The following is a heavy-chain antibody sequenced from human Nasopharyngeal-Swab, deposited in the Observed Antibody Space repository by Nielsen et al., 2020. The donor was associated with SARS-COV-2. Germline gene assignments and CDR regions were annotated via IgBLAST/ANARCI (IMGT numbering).Heavy chain of an antibody. Sequence: ESLKISCAASGFTFSSYSMNWVRQAPGKGLEWVSSISSSSSYIYYADSVKGRFTISRDNAKNSLYLQMNSLRAEDTAVYYCARTYDSSGYWVWYYYYGMDVWGQGTTVTVSS. CDR2: ISSSSSYI. J-gene: IGHJ6*02. CDR1: GFTFSSYS. V-gene: IGHV3-21*01. CDR3: ARTYDSSGYWVWYYYYGMDV. D-gene: IGHD3-22*01.